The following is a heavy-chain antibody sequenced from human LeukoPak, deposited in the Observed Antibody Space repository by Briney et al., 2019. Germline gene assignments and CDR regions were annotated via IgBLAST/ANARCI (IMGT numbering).Heavy chain of an antibody. V-gene: IGHV1-18*04. CDR1: GYTFTSYG. D-gene: IGHD3-10*01. CDR2: ISAYNGNT. Sequence: ASVKVPCKASGYTFTSYGISWVRQAPGQGLEWMGWISAYNGNTNYAQKLQGRVTMTTDTSTSTAYMELRSLRSDDTAVYYCARGQYYGSGSHNWFDPWGQGTLVTVSS. CDR3: ARGQYYGSGSHNWFDP. J-gene: IGHJ5*02.